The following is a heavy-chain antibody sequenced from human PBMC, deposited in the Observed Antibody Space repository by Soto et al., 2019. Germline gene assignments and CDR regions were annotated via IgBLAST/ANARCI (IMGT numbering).Heavy chain of an antibody. J-gene: IGHJ5*02. Sequence: ASVKVSCKASGYTFTSYGISWVRQAPGQGLEWMGWISAYNGNTKYAQILQGRVTMTTDTPTSTAYMELRSLRADDTAVYYCAKGYTKTAGNWFDPWGQGTLVTVS. CDR3: AKGYTKTAGNWFDP. CDR1: GYTFTSYG. CDR2: ISAYNGNT. D-gene: IGHD3-16*02. V-gene: IGHV1-18*01.